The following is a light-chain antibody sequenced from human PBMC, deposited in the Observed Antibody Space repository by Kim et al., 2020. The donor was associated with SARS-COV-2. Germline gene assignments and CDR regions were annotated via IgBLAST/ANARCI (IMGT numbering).Light chain of an antibody. Sequence: DIQITQSPSTLSASVGDRVTITCRASQSISTWLAWYQQKPGKAPKVLIYDASTLESGVPSRFSGSGSGTDFTLTISSLQPDDFATYYCQQYNSYLWTFGQGTKVYIK. V-gene: IGKV1-5*01. CDR1: QSISTW. CDR3: QQYNSYLWT. J-gene: IGKJ1*01. CDR2: DAS.